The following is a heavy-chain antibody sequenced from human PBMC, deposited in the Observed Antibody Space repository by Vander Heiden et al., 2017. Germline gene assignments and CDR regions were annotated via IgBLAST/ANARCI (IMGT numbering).Heavy chain of an antibody. Sequence: EGQLVESGGGLVKPGGSLRLSCAASGFTLTNAWVSWVRQGPGKGLEWFGRIKSNTYGAATDYTAPVKGRFTISRDDSKNTVYLQMDSLKTEDTAVYYCVRSWVDPWGQGARVTVSS. J-gene: IGHJ5*02. CDR1: GFTLTNAW. V-gene: IGHV3-15*01. CDR3: VRSWVDP. CDR2: IKSNTYGAAT.